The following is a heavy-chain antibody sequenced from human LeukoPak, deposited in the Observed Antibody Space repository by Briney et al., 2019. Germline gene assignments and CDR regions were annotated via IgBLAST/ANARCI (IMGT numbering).Heavy chain of an antibody. CDR1: GGTFSSYA. J-gene: IGHJ6*02. D-gene: IGHD3-10*02. CDR3: ARADRREAITMFYYYYGMDV. Sequence: ASVKVSCKASGGTFSSYAISWVRQAPGQGLEWMGGIIPIFGTANYAQKFQGRVTITADESTSTAYMELSSLRSEDTAVYYCARADRREAITMFYYYYGMDVWGQGTTVTVSS. V-gene: IGHV1-69*13. CDR2: IIPIFGTA.